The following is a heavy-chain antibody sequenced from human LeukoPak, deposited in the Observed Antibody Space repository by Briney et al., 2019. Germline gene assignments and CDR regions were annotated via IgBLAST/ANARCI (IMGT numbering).Heavy chain of an antibody. V-gene: IGHV1-69*04. CDR1: GYTFTSYG. J-gene: IGHJ4*02. CDR2: IIPILGIA. D-gene: IGHD2-2*01. Sequence: SVKVSCKASGYTFTSYGISWVRQAPGQGLEWMGRIIPILGIANYAQKFQGRVTITADKSTSTAYMELSSLRSEDTAVYYCARDLGSTSIWGQGTLVTVSS. CDR3: ARDLGSTSI.